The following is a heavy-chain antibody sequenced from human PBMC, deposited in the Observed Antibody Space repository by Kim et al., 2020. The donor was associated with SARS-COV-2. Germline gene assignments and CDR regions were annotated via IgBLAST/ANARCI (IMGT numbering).Heavy chain of an antibody. CDR2: IYYSGST. Sequence: SETLSLTCTVSGGSISSYYWSWIRQPPGKGLEWIGYIYYSGSTNYNPSLKSRVTISVDTSKNQFSLKLSSVTAANTAVYYCARDRMGPWGQGTLVTVSS. CDR1: GGSISSYY. J-gene: IGHJ5*02. CDR3: ARDRMGP. V-gene: IGHV4-59*01.